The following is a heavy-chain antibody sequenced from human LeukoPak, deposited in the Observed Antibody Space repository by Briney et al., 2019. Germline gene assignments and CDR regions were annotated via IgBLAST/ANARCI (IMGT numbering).Heavy chain of an antibody. CDR3: ARDLYGGTSATLDY. D-gene: IGHD4-23*01. CDR2: INPNSGGT. V-gene: IGHV1-2*02. J-gene: IGHJ4*02. Sequence: GASVKVSCKASGYTFTGYYMHWVRQGPGQGLERMGWINPNSGGTYYAQKFQGRVTMTSDTSISTAYMELSRLRSDNTAVYYCARDLYGGTSATLDYWGQGTLVTVSS. CDR1: GYTFTGYY.